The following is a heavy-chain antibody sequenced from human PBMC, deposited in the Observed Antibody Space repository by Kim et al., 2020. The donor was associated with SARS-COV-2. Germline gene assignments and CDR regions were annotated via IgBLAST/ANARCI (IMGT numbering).Heavy chain of an antibody. Sequence: GGSLRLSCAXSGFTVSSNYMSWVRQAPGKGLEWVSVIYSGGSTYYADSAKGRFTIFRDNSKNTLYLQMNSLRAEDTAVYYCARDAPLTIFGVVRGPFDYWGQGTLGTVSS. J-gene: IGHJ4*02. CDR2: IYSGGST. CDR1: GFTVSSNY. CDR3: ARDAPLTIFGVVRGPFDY. D-gene: IGHD3-3*01. V-gene: IGHV3-66*01.